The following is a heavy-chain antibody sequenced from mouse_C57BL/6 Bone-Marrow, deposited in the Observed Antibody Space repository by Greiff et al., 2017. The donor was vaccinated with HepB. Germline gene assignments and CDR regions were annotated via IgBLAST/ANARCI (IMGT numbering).Heavy chain of an antibody. J-gene: IGHJ4*01. CDR3: VMTAQATGAMDY. V-gene: IGHV10-3*01. D-gene: IGHD3-2*02. Sequence: EVMLVESGGGLVQPKGSLKLSCAASGFTFNTYAMHWVRQAPGKGLEWVARIRSKSSNYATYYADAVKDRFTISRDDSQSMLYLQMNNLKTEDTAMYYCVMTAQATGAMDYWGQGTSVTVSS. CDR2: IRSKSSNYAT. CDR1: GFTFNTYA.